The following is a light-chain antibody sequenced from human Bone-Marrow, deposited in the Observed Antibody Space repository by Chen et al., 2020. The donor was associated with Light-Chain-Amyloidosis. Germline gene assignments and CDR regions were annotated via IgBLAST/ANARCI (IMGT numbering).Light chain of an antibody. CDR3: YSAADNDQRV. Sequence: SYELTQPSSVSVSPGQTARITCSGDVLAKKYARWFQQKPGQAPVVVIYEDTERPSGSPERFSGSSSGTTVTLTISGAQVEDEADYYCYSAADNDQRVFGGGTKLTVL. V-gene: IGLV3-27*01. CDR2: EDT. J-gene: IGLJ3*02. CDR1: VLAKKY.